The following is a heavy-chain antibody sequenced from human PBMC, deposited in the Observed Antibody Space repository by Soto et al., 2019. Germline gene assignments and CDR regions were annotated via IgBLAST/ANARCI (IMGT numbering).Heavy chain of an antibody. J-gene: IGHJ4*02. CDR1: GGSISSGGYS. CDR2: INHSGST. CDR3: ARGPHILTGYYVVGWGARLDY. Sequence: SETLSLTCAVSGGSISSGGYSWSWIRQPPGKGLEWIGEINHSGSTNYNPSLKSRVTISVDTSKNQFSLKLSSVTAADTAVYYCARGPHILTGYYVVGWGARLDYWGQGTLVTVSS. D-gene: IGHD3-9*01. V-gene: IGHV4-30-2*01.